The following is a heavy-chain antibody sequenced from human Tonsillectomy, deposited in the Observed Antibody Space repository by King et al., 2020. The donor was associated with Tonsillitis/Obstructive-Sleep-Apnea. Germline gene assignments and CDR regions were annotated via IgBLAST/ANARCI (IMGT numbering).Heavy chain of an antibody. CDR3: ARARSGDLDAFDI. V-gene: IGHV1-2*06. CDR1: GYTFTGYY. Sequence: VQLVQSGAEVKKPGASVKGSCKASGYTFTGYYMHWVRQAPGQGLELMGRINPNSGGTNYAQNLQGRVTMTRDTSISTAYMELSRLRSDDTAVYYCARARSGDLDAFDIWGQGTMVTVSS. J-gene: IGHJ3*02. CDR2: INPNSGGT. D-gene: IGHD2-21*02.